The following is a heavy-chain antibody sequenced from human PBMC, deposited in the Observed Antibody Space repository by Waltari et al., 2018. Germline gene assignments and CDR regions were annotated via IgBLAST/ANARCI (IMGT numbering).Heavy chain of an antibody. D-gene: IGHD3-10*01. CDR1: GYTFTDYY. V-gene: IGHV1-2*02. J-gene: IGHJ3*02. CDR3: ARVNNYGSGRYSGDAFDI. Sequence: QVQLVQSGAEVKRPGASVKVSCEASGYTFTDYYMHWVRQAPGQGLEWMGWINPNSGGTNYAQKFQGRVTMTRDTSIRTAYMELSSLRSDDTALYYCARVNNYGSGRYSGDAFDIWGQGTMVTVSS. CDR2: INPNSGGT.